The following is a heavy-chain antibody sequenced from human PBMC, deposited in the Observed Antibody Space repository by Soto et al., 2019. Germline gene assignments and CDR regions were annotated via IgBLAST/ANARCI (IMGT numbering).Heavy chain of an antibody. J-gene: IGHJ4*02. D-gene: IGHD2-8*02. V-gene: IGHV3-7*03. CDR1: GFTFSSYW. Sequence: EVQLVESGGDLVQPGGSLRLSCAASGFTFSSYWMAWVRQSPGKGLEWVASMNQHGSDIQYVDSVRGRFTISRDNARNLLDLQMNKRRVEATAIYYCATDTYCPATCYRGHGNWGQGTLVTVSS. CDR3: ATDTYCPATCYRGHGN. CDR2: MNQHGSDI.